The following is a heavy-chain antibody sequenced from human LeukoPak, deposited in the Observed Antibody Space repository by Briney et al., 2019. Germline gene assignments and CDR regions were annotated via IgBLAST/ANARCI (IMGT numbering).Heavy chain of an antibody. Sequence: GGSLRLFCAASGFTFSSYWMSCVRQAPGKGLEWVANIKQDGSEKYYVDSVKGRFTISRDNAKNSLYMKMNSLRAEDTAVYYCASLYSSGWKRDYWGQGTLVTVSS. CDR2: IKQDGSEK. J-gene: IGHJ4*02. V-gene: IGHV3-7*01. CDR1: GFTFSSYW. D-gene: IGHD6-19*01. CDR3: ASLYSSGWKRDY.